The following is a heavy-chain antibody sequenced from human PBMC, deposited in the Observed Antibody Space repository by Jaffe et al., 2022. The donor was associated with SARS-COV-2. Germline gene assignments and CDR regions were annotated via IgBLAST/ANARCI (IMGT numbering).Heavy chain of an antibody. V-gene: IGHV1-18*01. CDR3: ARDAPTHLTGWYEEAPFDY. J-gene: IGHJ4*02. CDR2: ISAYNGNT. CDR1: GYTFTSYG. D-gene: IGHD6-19*01. Sequence: QVQLVQSGAEVKKPGASVKVSCKASGYTFTSYGISWVRQAPGQGLEWMGWISAYNGNTNYAQKLQGRVTMTTDTSTSTAYMELRSLRSDDTAVYYCARDAPTHLTGWYEEAPFDYWGQGTLVTVSS.